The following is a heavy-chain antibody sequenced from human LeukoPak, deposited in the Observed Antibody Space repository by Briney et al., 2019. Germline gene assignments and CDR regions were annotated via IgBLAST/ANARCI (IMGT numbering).Heavy chain of an antibody. CDR1: GGSISSYY. Sequence: SETLSLTCTVSGGSISSYYWSWIRQPPGKGLEWIGYIYYSGSTNYNPSLKSRVTISVDRSKNQFSLKLSSVTAADTAVYYCAREGYCSGGSCYPEDFQHWGQGTLVTVPS. J-gene: IGHJ1*01. CDR3: AREGYCSGGSCYPEDFQH. V-gene: IGHV4-59*12. D-gene: IGHD2-15*01. CDR2: IYYSGST.